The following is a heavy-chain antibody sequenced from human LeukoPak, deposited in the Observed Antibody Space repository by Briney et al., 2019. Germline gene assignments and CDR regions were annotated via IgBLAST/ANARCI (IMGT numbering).Heavy chain of an antibody. CDR3: AREGGRRGIAAAGTVRYYYYGMDV. J-gene: IGHJ6*02. V-gene: IGHV4-30-4*01. CDR1: GGSISSGDYY. Sequence: SQTLSLTCTVSGGSISSGDYYWSWIRQPPGKGLEWIGYIYYSGSTYYNPSLKSRVTISVDKSKNQFSLKLSSVTAADTAVYYCAREGGRRGIAAAGTVRYYYYGMDVWGQGTTVTVSS. CDR2: IYYSGST. D-gene: IGHD6-13*01.